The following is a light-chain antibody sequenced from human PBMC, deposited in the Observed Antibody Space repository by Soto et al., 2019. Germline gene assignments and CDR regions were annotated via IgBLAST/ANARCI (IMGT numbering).Light chain of an antibody. CDR3: QQSYSSPRT. V-gene: IGKV1-39*01. J-gene: IGKJ1*01. CDR2: VAP. CDR1: QNIDTY. Sequence: DIQMTQSPSSLSASVGDSVTITCRASQNIDTYLNWYQLKPGKAPKLLLSVAPGFQNEAPSNFSGSGSGTDFSLSISSLQPEDFATYYCQQSYSSPRTFGQGTRVEIK.